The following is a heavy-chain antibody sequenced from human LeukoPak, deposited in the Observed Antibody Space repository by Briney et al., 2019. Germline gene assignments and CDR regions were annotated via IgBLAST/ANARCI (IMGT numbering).Heavy chain of an antibody. CDR1: GGSFSGYY. D-gene: IGHD2-15*01. CDR2: INHSGST. CDR3: ARAGYCSGGSCRLLDY. J-gene: IGHJ4*02. V-gene: IGHV4-34*01. Sequence: PSETLSLTCAVYGGSFSGYYWSWIRQPPGKGLEWIGEINHSGSTNYNPSLKSRVTISVDTSKNQFSLKLSSVTAADTAVYYCARAGYCSGGSCRLLDYWGQGTLVTVCS.